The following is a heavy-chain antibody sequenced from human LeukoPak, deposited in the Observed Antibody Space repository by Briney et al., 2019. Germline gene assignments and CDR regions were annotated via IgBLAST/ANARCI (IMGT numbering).Heavy chain of an antibody. V-gene: IGHV4-34*01. D-gene: IGHD3-22*01. J-gene: IGHJ4*02. CDR2: INHSGST. CDR3: ARVGGWSSGYYKTYYFDY. CDR1: GGSFSGYY. Sequence: PSETLSLTCAVYGGSFSGYYWSWIRQPPGKGLEWIGEINHSGSTNYNPSLKSRVTISVDTSKNQFSLKLSSVTAADTAVYYCARVGGWSSGYYKTYYFDYWGQGTLVTVSS.